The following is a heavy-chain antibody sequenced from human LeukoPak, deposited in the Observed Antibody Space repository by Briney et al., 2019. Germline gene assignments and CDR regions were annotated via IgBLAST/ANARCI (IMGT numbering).Heavy chain of an antibody. CDR1: GYTFTSYY. V-gene: IGHV1-46*01. J-gene: IGHJ6*03. CDR2: INPSGGST. CDR3: ARDGKGRYYDFWSGYRGYMDV. D-gene: IGHD3-3*01. Sequence: ASVKVSCKASGYTFTSYYMHWVRQAPGQGLEWMGIINPSGGSTSYAQKFQGRVTVTRDTSTSTVYMELSSLRSEDTAVYYCARDGKGRYYDFWSGYRGYMDVWGKGTTVTVSS.